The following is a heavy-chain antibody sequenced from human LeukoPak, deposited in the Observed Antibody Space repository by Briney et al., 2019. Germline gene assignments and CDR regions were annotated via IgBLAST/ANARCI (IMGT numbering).Heavy chain of an antibody. Sequence: ASVTVSCKSSGGTFSSYAISWVRQAPGQGLDWMGGIIPIFGTANDAQKFQRRVTITTDESTSTAYMELSSLRSEDTAVYYCASTYDSSGYYYMDAFDIWGQGTLVTVSS. D-gene: IGHD3-22*01. CDR1: GGTFSSYA. V-gene: IGHV1-69*05. CDR3: ASTYDSSGYYYMDAFDI. J-gene: IGHJ3*02. CDR2: IIPIFGTA.